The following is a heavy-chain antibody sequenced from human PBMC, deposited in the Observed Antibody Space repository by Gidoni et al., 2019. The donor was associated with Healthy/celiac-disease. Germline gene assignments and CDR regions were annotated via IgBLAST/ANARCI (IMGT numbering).Heavy chain of an antibody. CDR2: IYYSGST. Sequence: QLQLQESGPGLVKPSETLSLTCTVSGCSISSSSYYWGWIRQPPGKGLEWIGSIYYSGSTYYNPSRKSRVTISVDTSKNQFSLKLSSVTAADTAVYYCALTLGTGTRFDYWGQGTLVTVSS. CDR3: ALTLGTGTRFDY. J-gene: IGHJ4*02. V-gene: IGHV4-39*01. D-gene: IGHD1-7*01. CDR1: GCSISSSSYY.